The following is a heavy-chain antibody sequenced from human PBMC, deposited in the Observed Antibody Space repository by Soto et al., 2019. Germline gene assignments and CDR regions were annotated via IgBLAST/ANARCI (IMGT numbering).Heavy chain of an antibody. CDR3: ARPYYGDYEGDGAFDI. CDR1: GGSISSSSYY. Sequence: QLQLQESGPGLVKPSETLSLTCTVSGGSISSSSYYWGWIRQPPGKGLEWIGSIYYSGSTYYNPSLKSRVTISVDTSKNQFSLKLSSVTAADTAVYYCARPYYGDYEGDGAFDIWGQGTMVTVSS. J-gene: IGHJ3*02. D-gene: IGHD4-17*01. V-gene: IGHV4-39*01. CDR2: IYYSGST.